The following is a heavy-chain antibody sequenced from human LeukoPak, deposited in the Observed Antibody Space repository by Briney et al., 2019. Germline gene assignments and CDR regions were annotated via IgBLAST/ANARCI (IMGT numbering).Heavy chain of an antibody. J-gene: IGHJ4*02. Sequence: SETLSLTCTVSGGSISSYYWSWIRQPPGKGLEWIGYIYYSGSTNYNPSLKSRVTISVDTSKNQFSLKLSSVTAEDTAVYYCARGSNSRGSKIAAAGSLCDYWGQGTLVTVSS. D-gene: IGHD6-13*01. CDR1: GGSISSYY. CDR3: ARGSNSRGSKIAAAGSLCDY. CDR2: IYYSGST. V-gene: IGHV4-59*01.